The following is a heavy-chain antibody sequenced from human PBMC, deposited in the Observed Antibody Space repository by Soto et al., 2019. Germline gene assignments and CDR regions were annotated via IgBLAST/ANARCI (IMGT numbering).Heavy chain of an antibody. D-gene: IGHD6-13*01. J-gene: IGHJ6*02. CDR1: GYTFTSYA. CDR2: INAGNGNT. Sequence: QVQLVQSGAEVKKPGASVKVSCKASGYTFTSYAMHWVRQAPGQRLEWMGWINAGNGNTKYSQKFQGRVTITRDTSASTAYMELSSLRSEDTAVYYCARKPMAAAPGTLGYYGMDVWGQGTTVTVSS. V-gene: IGHV1-3*01. CDR3: ARKPMAAAPGTLGYYGMDV.